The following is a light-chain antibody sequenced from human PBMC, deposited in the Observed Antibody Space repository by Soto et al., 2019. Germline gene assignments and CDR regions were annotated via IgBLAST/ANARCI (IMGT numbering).Light chain of an antibody. CDR1: QDVTRW. V-gene: IGKV1D-16*01. J-gene: IGKJ4*01. Sequence: QMTQSPSSLSASVGDRVTITCRASQDVTRWLAWYQLKPGQAPKSLIYAASSLHTGVPSRFSGSESGTDFTLTISSLQPEDSATYYCQQYNVYPLTFGGGTKVEIK. CDR2: AAS. CDR3: QQYNVYPLT.